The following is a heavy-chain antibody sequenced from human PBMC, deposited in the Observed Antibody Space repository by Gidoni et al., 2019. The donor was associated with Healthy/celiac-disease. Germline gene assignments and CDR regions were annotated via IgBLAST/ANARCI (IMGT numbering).Heavy chain of an antibody. D-gene: IGHD3-3*01. J-gene: IGHJ4*02. Sequence: QVQLVESGGGVVQPGRSLRLSCAASGFTFSSYAMPWVRQAPGKGLEWVAVISYDGSNKYYADSVKGRFTISRDNSKNTLYLQMNSLRAEDTAVYYCARDAAPFSFGLSNPVGLDYWGQGTLVTVSS. CDR3: ARDAAPFSFGLSNPVGLDY. CDR1: GFTFSSYA. CDR2: ISYDGSNK. V-gene: IGHV3-30-3*01.